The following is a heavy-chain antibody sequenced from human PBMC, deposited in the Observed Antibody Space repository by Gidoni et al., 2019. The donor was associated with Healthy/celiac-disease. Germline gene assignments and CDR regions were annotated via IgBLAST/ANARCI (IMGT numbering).Heavy chain of an antibody. CDR2: SSITISYI. V-gene: IGHV3-21*01. CDR3: ARAGLVINCGGDCLYFDY. Sequence: EVQLVESGGGLVKHGGSLRLSCAASGFTFRSYRMNWVRQAPGNGLECVSSSSITISYIDYADSVKGRFTISRDNAKNSLYLQMNSLRAEDTAVYYCARAGLVINCGGDCLYFDYWGQGTLVTVSS. CDR1: GFTFRSYR. J-gene: IGHJ4*02. D-gene: IGHD2-21*02.